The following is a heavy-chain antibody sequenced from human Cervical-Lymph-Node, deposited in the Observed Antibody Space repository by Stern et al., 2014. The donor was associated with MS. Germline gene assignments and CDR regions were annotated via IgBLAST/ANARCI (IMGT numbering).Heavy chain of an antibody. J-gene: IGHJ4*02. V-gene: IGHV4-59*08. CDR3: AGSGTYYPDY. Sequence: QVQLVQSGPGLVKPSETLSLTCSVSGGSISSYYWNWIRQPPGKGLEWIANVHYSGTTNYNPSLKIRVTILLDTSMNKISLQPTSVTAADTAVYYCAGSGTYYPDYWGQGILVTVSS. D-gene: IGHD3-3*01. CDR1: GGSISSYY. CDR2: VHYSGTT.